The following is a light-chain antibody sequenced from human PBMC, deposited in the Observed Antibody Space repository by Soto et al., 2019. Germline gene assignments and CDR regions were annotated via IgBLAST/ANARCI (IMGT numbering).Light chain of an antibody. J-gene: IGKJ1*01. V-gene: IGKV3-15*01. CDR1: QTITNK. Sequence: EIVMTQSPSTLSVAPVERVTLSCRASQTITNKLVWYQQKPGQAPRLLIYRASFRATGISDRFSGSGSGTEFTLTISSLQSEDLAVYFCQHYFFRPWTFGQGTKV. CDR3: QHYFFRPWT. CDR2: RAS.